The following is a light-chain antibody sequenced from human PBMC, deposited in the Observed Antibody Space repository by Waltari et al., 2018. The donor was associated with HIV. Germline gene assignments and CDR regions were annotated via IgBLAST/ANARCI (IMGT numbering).Light chain of an antibody. CDR2: DVS. J-gene: IGLJ2*01. Sequence: QSALTQPRSVSGSPGQSVTISCTGTSSDVGGYNYVSWYQQHPGKDPKLMIYDVSKRPSGVPDRFSGSKSGNTASLTISGLQAEDEADYYCCSYAGSYTLKVFGGGTKLTVL. CDR1: SSDVGGYNY. V-gene: IGLV2-11*01. CDR3: CSYAGSYTLKV.